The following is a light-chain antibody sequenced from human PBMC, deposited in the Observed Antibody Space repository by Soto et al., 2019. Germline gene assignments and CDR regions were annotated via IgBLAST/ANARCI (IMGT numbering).Light chain of an antibody. Sequence: EIVLTQSPDTLSLSPGERATLSCRASQNVDSNYLAWYQQKPGQAPRLLIYGASSRATGIPDRFSGSGSGTDFSLTISRLEPEDFAVYYCQQYGVSPRTFGQGTKVDIK. V-gene: IGKV3-20*01. CDR1: QNVDSNY. J-gene: IGKJ1*01. CDR3: QQYGVSPRT. CDR2: GAS.